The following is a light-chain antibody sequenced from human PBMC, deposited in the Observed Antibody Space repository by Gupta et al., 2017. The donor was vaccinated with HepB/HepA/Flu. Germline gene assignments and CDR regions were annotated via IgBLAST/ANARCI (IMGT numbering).Light chain of an antibody. J-gene: IGKJ1*01. V-gene: IGKV2-28*01. CDR2: LGS. Sequence: DIVLTQSPLSLPVTPGEPASISCRSSQSLLHSNGYNYLDWFLQKPGQSPQLLIYLGSNRASGVPYRVSGSGSDTYFTLKISRVEAEDVGVYYCMQALQAPRTFGQGTKVEMK. CDR3: MQALQAPRT. CDR1: QSLLHSNGYNY.